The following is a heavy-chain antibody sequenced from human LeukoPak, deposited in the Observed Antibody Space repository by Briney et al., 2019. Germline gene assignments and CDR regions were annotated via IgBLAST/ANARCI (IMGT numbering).Heavy chain of an antibody. V-gene: IGHV3-23*01. J-gene: IGHJ5*02. CDR1: GFTFSSYA. CDR2: ICGSGGST. D-gene: IGHD2-15*01. CDR3: AKMGRDIVVVVAGGANKNWFDP. Sequence: GGSLRLSRAAPGFTFSSYAMSWGRQAPGEGLEWVSAICGSGGSTYYADSVKGRFTISRDNSKNTLYLQMNSLRAEDTAVYYCAKMGRDIVVVVAGGANKNWFDPWGQGALVTVSS.